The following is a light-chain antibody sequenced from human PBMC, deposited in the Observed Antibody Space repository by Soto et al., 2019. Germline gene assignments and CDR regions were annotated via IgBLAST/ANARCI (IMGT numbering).Light chain of an antibody. CDR3: SSYAGSLYV. Sequence: QSALTQPPSASGSLGQSVTISCTGTSSDVGGYNYVSWYQQHPGKAPKLMIYEVSKRPSAVPDRFSGSKSGNTASLTVSGLQAEDEADYYCSSYAGSLYVFGTGTKLTVL. CDR2: EVS. V-gene: IGLV2-8*01. CDR1: SSDVGGYNY. J-gene: IGLJ1*01.